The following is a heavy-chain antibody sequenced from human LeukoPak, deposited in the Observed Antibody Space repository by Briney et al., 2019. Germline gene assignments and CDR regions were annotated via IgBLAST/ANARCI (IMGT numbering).Heavy chain of an antibody. J-gene: IGHJ4*02. CDR3: AKLISTVTPGVYFDY. CDR1: GFTFSSYG. CDR2: ISYVGSNK. D-gene: IGHD4-17*01. V-gene: IGHV3-30*18. Sequence: GRSLRLSCAASGFTFSSYGMHWVRQAPGKGLEWVAVISYVGSNKYYADSVKGRFTISRDNSKNTLYLQMNSLRAEDTAVYYCAKLISTVTPGVYFDYWGQGTLVTVSP.